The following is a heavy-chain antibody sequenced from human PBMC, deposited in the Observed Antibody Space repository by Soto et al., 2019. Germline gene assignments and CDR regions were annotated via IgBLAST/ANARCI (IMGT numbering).Heavy chain of an antibody. V-gene: IGHV3-23*01. CDR1: GFTFSSYA. Sequence: EVQLLESGGGLVQPWGSLRLSCAASGFTFSSYAMSWVRQAPGKGLEWVSAISGSGGSTYYADSVKGRFTISRDNSKNTLYLQMNSLRAEDTAVYYCAKAKSYSLLLFDSWGQGTLVTVSS. J-gene: IGHJ4*02. CDR2: ISGSGGST. CDR3: AKAKSYSLLLFDS. D-gene: IGHD4-4*01.